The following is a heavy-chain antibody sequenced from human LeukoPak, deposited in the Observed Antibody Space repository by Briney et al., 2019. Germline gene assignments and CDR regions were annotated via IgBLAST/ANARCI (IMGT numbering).Heavy chain of an antibody. Sequence: GGSLRLSCAASGFTFSSYAMSWVRQAPGKGLERVSAIYADGYTRDAASVKGRFSISRHNSKNTVYLQMDNLRPEDTAVYYCARDRRGEKDFDVWGPGTMVTVSS. V-gene: IGHV3-53*04. J-gene: IGHJ3*01. CDR1: GFTFSSYA. CDR3: ARDRRGEKDFDV. CDR2: IYADGYT.